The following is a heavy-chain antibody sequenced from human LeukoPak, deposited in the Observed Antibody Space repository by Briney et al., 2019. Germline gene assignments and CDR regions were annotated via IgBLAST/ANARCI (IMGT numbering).Heavy chain of an antibody. CDR2: ISYSGTT. CDR1: GGSISSSY. Sequence: SETLSLTCSVSGGSISSSYWSWIRQPPGKGLEWIGDISYSGTTNFNPSLKSRFTISLDTSKNQFSLLLSSVTAADTAVYYCARVLPPLYHFDYWGQGTLVTVSS. D-gene: IGHD2-2*02. J-gene: IGHJ4*02. V-gene: IGHV4-59*08. CDR3: ARVLPPLYHFDY.